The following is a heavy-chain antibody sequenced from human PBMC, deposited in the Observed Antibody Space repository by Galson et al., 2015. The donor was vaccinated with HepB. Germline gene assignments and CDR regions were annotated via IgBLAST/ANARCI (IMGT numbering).Heavy chain of an antibody. CDR1: GFTFSSYS. CDR2: ISSSSNTI. CDR3: ARDGDSGLGSDY. Sequence: SLRLSCAASGFTFSSYSMNWFRQAPGKGLEWLSYISSSSNTIYHADSVKGRFTISRDNAKNSLYLQMNTLTDEDTAVYYCARDGDSGLGSDYWGQGTLVTVSS. V-gene: IGHV3-48*02. D-gene: IGHD6-19*01. J-gene: IGHJ4*02.